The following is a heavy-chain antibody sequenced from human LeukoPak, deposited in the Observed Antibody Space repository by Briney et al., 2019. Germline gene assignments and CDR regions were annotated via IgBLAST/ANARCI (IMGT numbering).Heavy chain of an antibody. CDR2: ISSSSSYI. D-gene: IGHD3-3*01. V-gene: IGHV3-21*01. CDR1: GFTFSSYS. Sequence: PGGSLRLSCAASGFTFSSYSMNWVRQAPGKGLEWVSSISSSSSYIYYADSVKGRFTISRDNAKNSLYLQMNSLRAEDTAVYYCARDDFWSGYFAFDIWGQGTMVTVSS. CDR3: ARDDFWSGYFAFDI. J-gene: IGHJ3*02.